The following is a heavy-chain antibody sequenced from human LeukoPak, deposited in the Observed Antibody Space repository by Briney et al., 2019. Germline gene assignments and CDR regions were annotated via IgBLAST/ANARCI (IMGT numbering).Heavy chain of an antibody. CDR3: ARDRTPYYYDSSGEFDY. D-gene: IGHD3-22*01. J-gene: IGHJ4*02. V-gene: IGHV1-18*01. CDR2: ISAYNGNT. CDR1: GGTFSSYG. Sequence: ASVKVSCKASGGTFSSYGISWVRQAPGQGLEWMGWISAYNGNTNYAQKLQGRVTMTTDTSTSTAYMELRSLRSDDTAVYYCARDRTPYYYDSSGEFDYWGQGTLVTVSS.